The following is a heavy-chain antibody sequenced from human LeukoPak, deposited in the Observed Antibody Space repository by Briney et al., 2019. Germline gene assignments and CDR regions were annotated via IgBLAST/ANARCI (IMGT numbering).Heavy chain of an antibody. CDR2: ISSTSSYR. D-gene: IGHD4-17*01. CDR3: ARGPPYGV. J-gene: IGHJ4*02. CDR1: GFTFSSYN. V-gene: IGHV3-21*01. Sequence: NPGGSLRLSRAASGFTFSSYNMNWVRQAPGKGLEWVSSISSTSSYRYYGDSVKGRFTISRDNAKNSLYLQMNSLRAEDTAVYYCARGPPYGVWGQGTLVTVSS.